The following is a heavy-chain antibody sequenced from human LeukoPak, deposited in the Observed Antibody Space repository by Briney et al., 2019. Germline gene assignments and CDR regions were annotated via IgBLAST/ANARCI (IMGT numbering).Heavy chain of an antibody. CDR1: GFTFSSYG. CDR3: ARAGSGSYYNVPY. J-gene: IGHJ4*02. V-gene: IGHV3-30*02. Sequence: PGGSLRLSCAASGFTFSSYGMHWVRQAPGKGLEWVAFIRYDGSNKYYADSVKGRFTISRDNSKNTLYLQMNSLRAEDTAVYYCARAGSGSYYNVPYWGQGTLVTVSS. D-gene: IGHD3-10*01. CDR2: IRYDGSNK.